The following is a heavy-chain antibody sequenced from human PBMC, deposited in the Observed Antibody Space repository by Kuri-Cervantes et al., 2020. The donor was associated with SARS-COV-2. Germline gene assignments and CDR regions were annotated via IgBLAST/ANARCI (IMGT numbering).Heavy chain of an antibody. CDR2: IYYSGST. CDR1: GGSISSSSYY. J-gene: IGHJ6*02. V-gene: IGHV4-39*07. Sequence: GSLRLSCTVSGGSISSSSYYWGWIRQPPGKGLEWIGSIYYSGSTYYNPSLKSRVTISVDTSKNQFSLKLSSVTAADTAVYYCARDPGVWGSYTNYYGMDVWGQGTTVTVSS. CDR3: ARDPGVWGSYTNYYGMDV. D-gene: IGHD3-16*01.